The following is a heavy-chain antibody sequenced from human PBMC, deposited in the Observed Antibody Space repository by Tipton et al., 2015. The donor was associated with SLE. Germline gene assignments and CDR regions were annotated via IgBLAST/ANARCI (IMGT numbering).Heavy chain of an antibody. Sequence: GSLRLSCAASGFTFSSYRMSWVRQAPGKGLEWVANIKQDGSEKYYVDSVKGRFTISRDNAKNSLYLQMISLRAEDTAVYYCARRTSYYYYGMDVWGQGTTVTVSS. CDR1: GFTFSSYR. J-gene: IGHJ6*02. CDR2: IKQDGSEK. D-gene: IGHD1-1*01. V-gene: IGHV3-7*05. CDR3: ARRTSYYYYGMDV.